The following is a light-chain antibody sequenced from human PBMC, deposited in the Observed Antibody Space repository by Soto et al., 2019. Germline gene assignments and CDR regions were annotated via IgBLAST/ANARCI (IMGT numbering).Light chain of an antibody. V-gene: IGLV1-40*01. CDR1: RSNIGAGYE. Sequence: QSVLTQPPSVSGAPGQRVTISCTGSRSNIGAGYEVHWYQQLPGTAPKLLIYGDRYRPSGVPDRFSGSKSGTSVSLAITGLQAEDKADYHCQSYDSSLSGMVFGGGTKLTVL. CDR2: GDR. CDR3: QSYDSSLSGMV. J-gene: IGLJ3*02.